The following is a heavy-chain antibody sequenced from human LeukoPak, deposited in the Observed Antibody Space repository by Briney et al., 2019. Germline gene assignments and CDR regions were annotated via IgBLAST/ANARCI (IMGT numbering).Heavy chain of an antibody. CDR1: GLTVNSNY. V-gene: IGHV3-21*01. J-gene: IGHJ6*02. CDR2: ISSSSSYI. Sequence: GGSLRLSCAASGLTVNSNYMNWVRQAPGKGLEWVSSISSSSSYIYYADSVKGRFTISRDNAKNSLYLQMNSLRAEDTAVYYCARDGDDFWSGHMDVWGQGTTVTVSS. D-gene: IGHD3-3*01. CDR3: ARDGDDFWSGHMDV.